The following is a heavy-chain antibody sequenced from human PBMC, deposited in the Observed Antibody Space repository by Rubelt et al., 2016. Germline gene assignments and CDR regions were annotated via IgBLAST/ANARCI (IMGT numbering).Heavy chain of an antibody. V-gene: IGHV4-39*01. J-gene: IGHJ4*02. CDR2: IYYRGIT. CDR1: GSSLSSSTYY. Sequence: QLQLQESGPGRVKTSETLSLTCAVSGSSLSSSTYYWGWIRPPPGKGLKWIESIYYRGITYYTPSLQIRVIISVDTSKNQCSLKLSSVTAADTAVYYCARYLGASSTGYFDYWGQGTLVTVSS. D-gene: IGHD3-16*01. CDR3: ARYLGASSTGYFDY.